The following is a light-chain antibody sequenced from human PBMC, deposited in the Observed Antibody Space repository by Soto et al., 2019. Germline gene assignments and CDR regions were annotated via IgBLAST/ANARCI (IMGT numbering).Light chain of an antibody. J-gene: IGKJ1*01. CDR1: QSVSNI. Sequence: EIVLTQSPATLSLSPGERATLSCRANQSVSNILAWYQQKRGQPPRLLIYDASTRAPGIPVRSSGSGSGTDFTLTITSLEPEDFAVYYCQQRTNWTFGQGTKVDSK. CDR2: DAS. V-gene: IGKV3-11*01. CDR3: QQRTNWT.